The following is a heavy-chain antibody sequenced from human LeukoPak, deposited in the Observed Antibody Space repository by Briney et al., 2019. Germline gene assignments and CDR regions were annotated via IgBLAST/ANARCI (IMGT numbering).Heavy chain of an antibody. D-gene: IGHD6-25*01. V-gene: IGHV3-30*02. CDR1: GFAFSTCG. J-gene: IGHJ6*03. CDR2: IRYGGSDI. Sequence: PGGSLRLSCAASGFAFSTCGMHWVRQAPGKGLEWVAFIRYGGSDIYYGDSVKGRFTISRDNSKNTLYLQMNSLRGEDTAVYYCAKEPYSSVYYFYYMDVWGKGTTVTVSS. CDR3: AKEPYSSVYYFYYMDV.